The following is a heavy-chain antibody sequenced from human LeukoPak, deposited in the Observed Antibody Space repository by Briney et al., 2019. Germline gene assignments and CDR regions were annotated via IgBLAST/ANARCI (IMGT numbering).Heavy chain of an antibody. V-gene: IGHV3-33*01. CDR3: ARGTGCTGGSCGAWFDA. D-gene: IGHD2-8*02. CDR2: IWYDGTKK. CDR1: GFTFSRYG. Sequence: GRSLRLSCVASGFTFSRYGMHWVRQAPGRGPEWVAVIWYDGTKKYYGDSVKGRFTISRDNSKNTVYLQMDSLTAEDTAVYHCARGTGCTGGSCGAWFDAWGQGTLVTVSS. J-gene: IGHJ5*02.